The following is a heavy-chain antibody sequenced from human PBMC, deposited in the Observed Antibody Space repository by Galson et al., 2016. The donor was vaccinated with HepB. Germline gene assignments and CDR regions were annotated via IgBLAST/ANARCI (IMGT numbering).Heavy chain of an antibody. CDR3: LRLREDP. D-gene: IGHD1-26*01. CDR1: GYSFSDSD. Sequence: SLRLSCAASGYSFSDSDMHWVRQVSGKGLEWVGRIRGRAKNYATAYAESVKGRFTVSRDDSKNTAYLEMNNLRIDDTAVYYCLRLREDPWGQGTLVTVSS. CDR2: IRGRAKNYAT. V-gene: IGHV3-73*01. J-gene: IGHJ5*02.